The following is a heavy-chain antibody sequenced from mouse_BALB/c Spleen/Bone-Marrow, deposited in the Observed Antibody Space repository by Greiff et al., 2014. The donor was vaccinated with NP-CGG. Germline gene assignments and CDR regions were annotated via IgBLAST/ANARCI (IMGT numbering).Heavy chain of an antibody. CDR1: GFSLTGYG. CDR2: IRGDGST. J-gene: IGHJ4*01. CDR3: ARDSFLITRALDY. V-gene: IGHV2-6-7*01. D-gene: IGHD2-4*01. Sequence: VMLVESGPGLVAPSQSLSITCTVSGFSLTGYGVSWVRKPPGKGLEWLGMIRGDGSTDYNSALKSRLSISKDNSKSQVFLKVNSLQTEDTARYYCARDSFLITRALDYWGQGTSVTVSS.